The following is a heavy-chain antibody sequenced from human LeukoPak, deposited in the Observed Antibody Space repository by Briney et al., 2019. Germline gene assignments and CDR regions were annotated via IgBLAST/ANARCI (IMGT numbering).Heavy chain of an antibody. J-gene: IGHJ3*02. CDR3: ASGWSGAFDI. CDR2: ISWNSGSI. CDR1: GFTFDDYA. D-gene: IGHD6-19*01. Sequence: GRSLRLSCAASGFTFDDYAMHWVRQAPGKGLEWVSGISWNSGSIGYADSVKGRFTISRDSAKNSLYLQMNSLRAEDTALYYCASGWSGAFDIWGQGTMVTVSS. V-gene: IGHV3-9*01.